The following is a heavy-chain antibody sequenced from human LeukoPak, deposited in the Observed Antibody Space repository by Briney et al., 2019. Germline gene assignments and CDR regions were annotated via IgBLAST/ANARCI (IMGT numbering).Heavy chain of an antibody. J-gene: IGHJ4*02. V-gene: IGHV4-61*02. Sequence: SETLSLXCTVSGGSISSGSYYWSWIRQPAGKGLEWIGRIYTSGSTNYNPSLKSRVTISVDTSKNQFSLKLSSVTAADTAVYYCAREDTIFGVVIDYWGQGTLVTVSS. CDR3: AREDTIFGVVIDY. D-gene: IGHD3-3*01. CDR1: GGSISSGSYY. CDR2: IYTSGST.